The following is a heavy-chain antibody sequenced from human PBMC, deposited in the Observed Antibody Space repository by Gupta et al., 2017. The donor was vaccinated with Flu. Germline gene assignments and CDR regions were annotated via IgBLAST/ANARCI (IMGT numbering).Heavy chain of an antibody. V-gene: IGHV3-73*01. CDR3: ARGMDGGWFDP. CDR2: IRSKANSYAT. Sequence: EVQLVESGGDLVQPGGSLKLSCAASGFTFSGSPMHGVRQASGRGLEWVARIRSKANSYATAYAASVTGRFTISRDDSKNTAYLQLSSLQTEDTAVYYCARGMDGGWFDPRGQGTLVTVSS. CDR1: GFTFSGSP. J-gene: IGHJ5*02.